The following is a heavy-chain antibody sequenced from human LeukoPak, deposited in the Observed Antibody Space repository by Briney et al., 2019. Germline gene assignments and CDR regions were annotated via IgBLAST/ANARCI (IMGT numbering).Heavy chain of an antibody. D-gene: IGHD4-17*01. CDR1: GGSFSDYY. J-gene: IGHJ6*02. Sequence: SETLSLTCAVYGGSFSDYYWSWIRQPPGKGLEWIGYIFYSGGTKYNPSLKSRVAISIAMSKNQFSLNLNSVTAADTAVYYCARGGYGDYKLHYYHYGMDVWGQGTTVTVSS. CDR3: ARGGYGDYKLHYYHYGMDV. V-gene: IGHV4-59*01. CDR2: IFYSGGT.